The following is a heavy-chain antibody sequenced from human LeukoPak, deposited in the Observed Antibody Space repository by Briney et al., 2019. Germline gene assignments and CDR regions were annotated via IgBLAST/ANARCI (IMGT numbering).Heavy chain of an antibody. D-gene: IGHD1-26*01. CDR1: GYTFSGYY. Sequence: ASVKVSCKASGYTFSGYYIHWVRQAPGQGLEWMGWINPKSGGTNYAQEFQGRVTMTRDTSSNSAHMELSRLRSDDTAVYYCARSVVGATPVDYWGQGTLVTVSS. CDR2: INPKSGGT. CDR3: ARSVVGATPVDY. V-gene: IGHV1-2*02. J-gene: IGHJ4*02.